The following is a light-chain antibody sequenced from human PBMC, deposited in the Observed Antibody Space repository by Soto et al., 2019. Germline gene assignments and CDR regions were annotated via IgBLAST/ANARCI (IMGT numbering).Light chain of an antibody. V-gene: IGLV3-1*01. J-gene: IGLJ2*01. Sequence: SYELTQPPSVSVSPGQTASITCSGDKLGNKYACWYQQKPGQSPVLVIYQDNKRPSGIPERFSGSNSGNTATLTISGTQAMDEADYYCQAWDSSTGGVVFGGGTKVTVL. CDR2: QDN. CDR3: QAWDSSTGGVV. CDR1: KLGNKY.